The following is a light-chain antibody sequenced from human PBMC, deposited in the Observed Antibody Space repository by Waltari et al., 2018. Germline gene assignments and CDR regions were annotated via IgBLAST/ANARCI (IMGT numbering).Light chain of an antibody. Sequence: QSALTQPASVSGSPGQSTTISCTGTSSDLGSFNYVSWYQQYPGKAPKLIIFDVSNRPSGISDRFSGSKSGNTASLTISGLQAEDEADYICTSYTTTDTLYVFGTGTQVTVL. V-gene: IGLV2-14*03. CDR3: TSYTTTDTLYV. J-gene: IGLJ1*01. CDR1: SSDLGSFNY. CDR2: DVS.